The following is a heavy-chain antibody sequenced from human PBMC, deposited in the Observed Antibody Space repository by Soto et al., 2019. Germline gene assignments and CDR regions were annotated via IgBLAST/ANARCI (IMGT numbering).Heavy chain of an antibody. CDR1: GFTLSSYA. V-gene: IGHV3-23*01. CDR2: ITNSGGTT. D-gene: IGHD6-6*01. J-gene: IGHJ4*02. CDR3: VREASSSGLHLDH. Sequence: GGSLRLSCAASGFTLSSYAMSWVRQAPGKGLEWVSVITNSGGTTYYADSVKGRFTISRDNSKNTLYLHMNSLRAEDTAVYYCVREASSSGLHLDHWGRGTLVTVSS.